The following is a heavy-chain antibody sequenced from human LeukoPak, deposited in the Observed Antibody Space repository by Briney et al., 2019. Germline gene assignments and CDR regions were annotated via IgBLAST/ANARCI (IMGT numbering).Heavy chain of an antibody. J-gene: IGHJ4*02. CDR3: AKDISGKPTDGSGTCLDY. CDR2: IKQDGSEK. Sequence: PGGSLRLSRAASGFTFSSYWMSWVRQAPGKGLEWVANIKQDGSEKYYVDSVKGRFTISRDNAKNSLYLQMNSLRAEDTALYYCAKDISGKPTDGSGTCLDYWGQGTLVTVSS. V-gene: IGHV3-7*03. CDR1: GFTFSSYW. D-gene: IGHD3-10*01.